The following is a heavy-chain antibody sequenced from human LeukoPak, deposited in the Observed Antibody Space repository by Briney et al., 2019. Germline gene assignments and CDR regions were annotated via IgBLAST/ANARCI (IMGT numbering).Heavy chain of an antibody. CDR2: ISSSGSTI. D-gene: IGHD3-3*01. J-gene: IGHJ3*02. CDR1: GFTFSSYE. V-gene: IGHV3-48*03. Sequence: GGSLRLSCAASGFTFSSYEMNWVRQAPGKGLEWVSYISSSGSTIYYADSVKGRFTISRDNAKNSLYLQMNSLRAEDTAVYYCARGITIFGVIITDAFDIWGQGTMVTVSS. CDR3: ARGITIFGVIITDAFDI.